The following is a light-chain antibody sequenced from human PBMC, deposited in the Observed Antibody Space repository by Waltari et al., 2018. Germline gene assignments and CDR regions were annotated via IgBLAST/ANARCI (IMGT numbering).Light chain of an antibody. J-gene: IGKJ2*01. CDR1: QSLTSY. V-gene: IGKV3-11*01. CDR2: DAS. CDR3: QQRSNWLYT. Sequence: EIVLTQSPATLSLSPGERATLSCRASQSLTSYLAWYQQKPGQAPRLLIYDASNRATAIPARFSGSGSGTDFTLTISSLEPEDFAVYYCQQRSNWLYTFGQGTKLEIK.